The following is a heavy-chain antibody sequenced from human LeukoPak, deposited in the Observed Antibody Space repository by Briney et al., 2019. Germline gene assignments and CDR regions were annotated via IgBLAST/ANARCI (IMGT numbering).Heavy chain of an antibody. CDR3: ARASTKITFGGVIAAGGDY. Sequence: GASVKVSCKASGYTFTSYGISWVRQAPGQGLEWMGWISAYNGNTNYAQKLQGRVTMTTDTSTSPAYMELRTLRSDDTAVYYCARASTKITFGGVIAAGGDYWGQGTLVTVSS. CDR2: ISAYNGNT. D-gene: IGHD3-16*02. J-gene: IGHJ4*02. V-gene: IGHV1-18*01. CDR1: GYTFTSYG.